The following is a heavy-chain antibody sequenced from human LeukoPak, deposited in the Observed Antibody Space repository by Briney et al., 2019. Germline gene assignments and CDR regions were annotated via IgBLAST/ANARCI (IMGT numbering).Heavy chain of an antibody. D-gene: IGHD1-1*01. J-gene: IGHJ6*03. CDR3: AKRGQQLVEQLDDHPMHV. CDR1: GGSISSSSYY. Sequence: SETLSLTCTGSGGSISSSSYYWGWIRQPPGKGLEYIGSIYYSGSTYYNPSLKSRVTISVDTSKNQFTLKLSSVNAAAPAVYYCAKRGQQLVEQLDDHPMHVWSKPSTVTVSS. V-gene: IGHV4-39*01. CDR2: IYYSGST.